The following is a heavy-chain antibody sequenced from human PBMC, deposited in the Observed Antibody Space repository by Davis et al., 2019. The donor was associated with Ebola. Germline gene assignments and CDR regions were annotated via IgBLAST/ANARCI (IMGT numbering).Heavy chain of an antibody. V-gene: IGHV4-39*01. CDR2: IYYSGST. CDR1: GGSISSSSYY. D-gene: IGHD3-22*01. CDR3: ARHWIIYDSVGWFDP. J-gene: IGHJ5*02. Sequence: SETLSLTCTLSGGSISSSSYYWGWIRQPPGKGLEWIGSIYYSGSTYYNPSLKSRVTISVDTSKNQFSLKLSSVTAADTAVYYCARHWIIYDSVGWFDPWGQGTLVTVSS.